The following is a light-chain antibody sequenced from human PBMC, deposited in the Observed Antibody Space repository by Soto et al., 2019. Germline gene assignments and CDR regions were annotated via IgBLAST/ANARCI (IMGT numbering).Light chain of an antibody. CDR3: SSYTSGSTWV. V-gene: IGLV2-14*01. CDR2: DVS. J-gene: IGLJ3*02. CDR1: SSDVGGYNY. Sequence: QSVLTQPASVSGSPGQSITISCTGTSSDVGGYNYVSWYQQHPGKAPKFMIYDVSNRPSGVSNRFSGSKSGNTASLTISGLQAEDEADYYCSSYTSGSTWVFGGGTKVTVL.